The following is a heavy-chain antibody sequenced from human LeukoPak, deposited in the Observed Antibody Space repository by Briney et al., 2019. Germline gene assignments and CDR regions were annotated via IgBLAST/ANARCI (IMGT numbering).Heavy chain of an antibody. V-gene: IGHV3-21*01. D-gene: IGHD4-11*01. CDR3: ARAARYSNSIDY. CDR1: GFTFSSYS. J-gene: IGHJ4*02. Sequence: GGSLRLSCAASGFTFSSYSVNWVRQAPGKGLEWVSSIGSSSSYIYYADSVKGRFTISRDNAKNSLYLQMNSLRAEDTAVYYCARAARYSNSIDYWGQGTLVTVSS. CDR2: IGSSSSYI.